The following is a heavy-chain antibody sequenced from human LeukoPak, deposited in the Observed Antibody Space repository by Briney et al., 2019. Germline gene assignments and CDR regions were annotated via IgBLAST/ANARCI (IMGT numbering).Heavy chain of an antibody. V-gene: IGHV4-59*08. Sequence: PSETLSLTCTVSGGSISSYYWSWIRQPPGKGLEWIGYIYYSGSTNYNPSLKSRVTISVDTSKNQFSLKLSSVTAADTAVYYCARHPGRTESYWGQGTLVTVSS. CDR2: IYYSGST. CDR1: GGSISSYY. J-gene: IGHJ4*02. CDR3: ARHPGRTESY. D-gene: IGHD1-14*01.